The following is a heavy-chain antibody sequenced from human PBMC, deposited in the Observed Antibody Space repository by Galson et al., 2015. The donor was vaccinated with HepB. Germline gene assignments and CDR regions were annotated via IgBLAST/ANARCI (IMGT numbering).Heavy chain of an antibody. CDR3: AKPLEGTYYDFWSGYADYYFYGLDV. CDR1: GFTLSNYA. D-gene: IGHD3-3*01. V-gene: IGHV3-23*01. CDR2: ISASGGKT. Sequence: SLRLSCAVSGFTLSNYAMTWVRQAPGKGLEWVSSISASGGKTYYAGPVKGRFIISRDNSKNTLYLQMNSLRVEDTAVFYCAKPLEGTYYDFWSGYADYYFYGLDVWGHGATVTVSS. J-gene: IGHJ6*02.